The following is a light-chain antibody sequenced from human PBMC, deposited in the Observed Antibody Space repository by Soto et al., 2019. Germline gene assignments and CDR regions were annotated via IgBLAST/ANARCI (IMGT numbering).Light chain of an antibody. CDR2: GAS. J-gene: IGKJ2*01. V-gene: IGKV3-20*01. CDR3: QHYGGSPLYT. CDR1: QSVRSNY. Sequence: EIVLTQSPGTLSLSPGEGATLSCRASQSVRSNYLAWYQQKPGQAPRLLIYGASSRATGIPDRFSGSGSGTDFTLTISRLEPEDFAVYYCQHYGGSPLYTFGQGTKLAIQ.